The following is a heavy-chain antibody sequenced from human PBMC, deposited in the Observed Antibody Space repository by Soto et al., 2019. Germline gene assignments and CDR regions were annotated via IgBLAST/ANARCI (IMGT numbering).Heavy chain of an antibody. CDR1: GGTFSNYA. V-gene: IGHV1-69*06. CDR2: IIPVFGTP. Sequence: SVKVSCKASGGTFSNYALTWVRQAPGQGLEWMGGIIPVFGTPKYAQKFQGRVRITADKSTSTVYMDLSSLTSEDTAVYYCASHGGRGSSPNYYYYGLDVWGQGTTVTVSS. J-gene: IGHJ6*02. D-gene: IGHD2-15*01. CDR3: ASHGGRGSSPNYYYYGLDV.